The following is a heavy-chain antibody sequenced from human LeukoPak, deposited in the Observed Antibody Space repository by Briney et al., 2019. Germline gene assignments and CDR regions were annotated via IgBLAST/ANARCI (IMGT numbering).Heavy chain of an antibody. CDR1: GFTFSSYA. CDR3: ARDLGLGRGWYGGDY. V-gene: IGHV3-30*04. J-gene: IGHJ4*02. Sequence: PGRSLRLSCAASGFTFSSYAIHWVRQAPGKGLEWVAIISNDGNSKYYADSVKGRFTLSRDNSKYTVYLVMNSLRTDDTAVYYCARDLGLGRGWYGGDYWGQGTLITVSS. D-gene: IGHD6-19*01. CDR2: ISNDGNSK.